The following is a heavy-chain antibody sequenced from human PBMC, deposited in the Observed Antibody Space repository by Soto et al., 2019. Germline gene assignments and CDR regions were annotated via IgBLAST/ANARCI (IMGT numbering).Heavy chain of an antibody. CDR1: GYSFDSYA. Sequence: GASVKVSCKAFGYSFDSYAYSWVRQAPGQGLEWMGRIGSGDTKYAQKLQGRVTMTTDTSTNTAYMELRSLRSDDTALYYCARENDPYGFDLWGQGTMVTVSS. CDR2: IGSGDT. V-gene: IGHV1-18*01. J-gene: IGHJ3*01. CDR3: ARENDPYGFDL.